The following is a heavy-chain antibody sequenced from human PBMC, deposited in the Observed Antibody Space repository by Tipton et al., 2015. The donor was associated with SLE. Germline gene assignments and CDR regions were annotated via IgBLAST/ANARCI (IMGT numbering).Heavy chain of an antibody. CDR1: GGSISSNY. Sequence: TLSLTCSVSGGSISSNYWIWIRQPPGKGLEWIGYVSYGGGTNYNPSLQSRVTISVDPSKNQFSLKLTSVTAADTAVYYCARGMVTWRGAILGVDVWGQGTTVNVSS. V-gene: IGHV4-59*01. CDR3: ARGMVTWRGAILGVDV. CDR2: VSYGGGT. J-gene: IGHJ6*02. D-gene: IGHD2-21*02.